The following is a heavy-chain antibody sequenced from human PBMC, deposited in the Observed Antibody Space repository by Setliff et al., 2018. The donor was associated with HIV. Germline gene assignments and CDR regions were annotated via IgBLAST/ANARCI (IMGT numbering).Heavy chain of an antibody. J-gene: IGHJ6*02. V-gene: IGHV3-21*01. CDR1: GFTFNTYN. Sequence: PGGSLRLSCAASGFTFNTYNMNWVRQTPGKGLEWISSISSGGRSIYYADSMKGRFAISRDNSKNSLYLRMNSLRVEDTAIYFCVKGKRYAYTSGGLDVWGQGTTVTVSS. D-gene: IGHD3-16*01. CDR3: VKGKRYAYTSGGLDV. CDR2: ISSGGRSI.